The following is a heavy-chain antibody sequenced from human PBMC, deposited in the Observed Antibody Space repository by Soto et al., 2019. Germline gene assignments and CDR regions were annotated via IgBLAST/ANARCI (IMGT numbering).Heavy chain of an antibody. Sequence: EVQLLESGGGLVQPGGSLRLSCAASGFTFSSYAMSWVRQAPGKGLEWVSAISGSGGSTYYADSVKGRFTISRDNSKNTLDLQMNSRRAEDTALYYCAKTGGGAVGNYFDYWGQGTLVTVSS. J-gene: IGHJ4*02. CDR1: GFTFSSYA. D-gene: IGHD6-19*01. V-gene: IGHV3-23*01. CDR3: AKTGGGAVGNYFDY. CDR2: ISGSGGST.